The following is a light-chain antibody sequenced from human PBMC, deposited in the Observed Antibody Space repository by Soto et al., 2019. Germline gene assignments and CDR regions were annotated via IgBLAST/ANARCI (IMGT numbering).Light chain of an antibody. CDR2: GAS. V-gene: IGKV3-20*01. J-gene: IGKJ1*01. CDR1: QSVSSSY. Sequence: VLTQSPGTLSLSPGERATLSCRASQSVSSSYLAWYQQKPGQAPRLLIYGASSRATGIPDRFSGSGSGTDFTLTISRLEPEDFAVYYCQQYGNSPTWTFGQGTKVAIK. CDR3: QQYGNSPTWT.